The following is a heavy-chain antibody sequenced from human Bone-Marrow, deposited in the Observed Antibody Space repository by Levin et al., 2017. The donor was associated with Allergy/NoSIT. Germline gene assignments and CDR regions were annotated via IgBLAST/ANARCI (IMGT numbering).Heavy chain of an antibody. CDR2: IKTMSEGGTT. D-gene: IGHD1-26*01. V-gene: IGHV3-15*01. J-gene: IGHJ4*02. CDR1: GFSFRDDW. CDR3: ATLKGIPSADY. Sequence: GGSLRLSCVASGFSFRDDWMNWARQATGKGLEWVGRIKTMSEGGTTDYAAPVKGRFTVSRDDSRNLLFLQMNSLKTEDTAVYYCATLKGIPSADYWGRGTRVTVSS.